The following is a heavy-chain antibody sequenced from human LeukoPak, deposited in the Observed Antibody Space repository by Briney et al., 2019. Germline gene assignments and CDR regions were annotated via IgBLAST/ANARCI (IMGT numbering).Heavy chain of an antibody. Sequence: KPGGSLRLSCAASGFTFRAYSLAWVRQAPGKGVEWVSFITGSSGDILYADCVKGPFPFSRDNAKNTLYLQMDSLTAEDTAVYFCARVARHYFDYWGQGSLVTVSS. D-gene: IGHD6-25*01. V-gene: IGHV3-21*05. J-gene: IGHJ4*02. CDR1: GFTFRAYS. CDR3: ARVARHYFDY. CDR2: ITGSSGDI.